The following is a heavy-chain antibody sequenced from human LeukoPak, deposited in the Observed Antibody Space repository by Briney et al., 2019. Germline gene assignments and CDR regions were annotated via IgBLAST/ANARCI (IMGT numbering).Heavy chain of an antibody. CDR2: IRQDGSEE. J-gene: IGHJ5*02. Sequence: GSLRLSCAASGFTFSAYWMSWVRQAPGKGLEWVANIRQDGSEEYYVDSVKGRLTISRDNAKNSLYLQMNSLRAEDTAVYYCARDLLGSSRQNWFDPWGQGTLVTVSS. CDR3: ARDLLGSSRQNWFDP. CDR1: GFTFSAYW. D-gene: IGHD6-13*01. V-gene: IGHV3-7*01.